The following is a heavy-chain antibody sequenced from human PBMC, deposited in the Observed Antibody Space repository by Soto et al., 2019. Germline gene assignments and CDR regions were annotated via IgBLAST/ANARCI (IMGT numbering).Heavy chain of an antibody. CDR3: ARGRRMDYGDYFYYYYMDV. D-gene: IGHD4-17*01. CDR1: GFTVSSNY. CDR2: IYSGGST. J-gene: IGHJ6*03. Sequence: GGSLRLSCAASGFTVSSNYMSWVRQAPGKGLEWVSVIYSGGSTYYADSVKGRFTISRDNSKNTLYLQMNSLRAEDTAVYYCARGRRMDYGDYFYYYYMDVWGKGTTVTVSS. V-gene: IGHV3-66*01.